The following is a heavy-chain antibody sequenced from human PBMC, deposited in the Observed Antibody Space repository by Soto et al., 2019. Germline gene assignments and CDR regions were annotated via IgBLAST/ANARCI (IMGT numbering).Heavy chain of an antibody. CDR2: INPNSGGT. Sequence: GASVKVSCKASGYTFTGYYMHWVRQAPGQGLEWMGWINPNSGGTNYAQKFQGRVTMTRDTSISTAYMELSRLRSDDTAVYYCARVGDCSSTSCYTNYYYYGMDVWGQGTTVTVSS. V-gene: IGHV1-2*02. CDR1: GYTFTGYY. J-gene: IGHJ6*02. CDR3: ARVGDCSSTSCYTNYYYYGMDV. D-gene: IGHD2-2*02.